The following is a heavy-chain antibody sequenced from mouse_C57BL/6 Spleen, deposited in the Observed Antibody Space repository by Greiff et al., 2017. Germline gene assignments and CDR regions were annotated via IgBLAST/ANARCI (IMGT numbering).Heavy chain of an antibody. CDR1: GYTFTSYW. CDR2: IDPSDSET. Sequence: QVQLQQPGAELVRPGSSVKLSCKASGYTFTSYWMHWVKQRPIQGLEWIGNIDPSDSETHYNQKFKDKATVTVDKSSSTAYMQLSSLTSEDSAVYYCASSDYGSSGVFDYWGQGTTLTVSS. D-gene: IGHD1-1*01. J-gene: IGHJ2*01. CDR3: ASSDYGSSGVFDY. V-gene: IGHV1-52*01.